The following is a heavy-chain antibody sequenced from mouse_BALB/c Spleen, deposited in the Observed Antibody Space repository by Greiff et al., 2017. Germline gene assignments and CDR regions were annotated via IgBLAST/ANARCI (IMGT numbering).Heavy chain of an antibody. CDR2: IWAGGST. D-gene: IGHD1-2*01. CDR1: GFSLTSYG. CDR3: AREITTALYAMDY. V-gene: IGHV2-9*02. Sequence: VKVVESGPGLVAPSQSLSITCTVSGFSLTSYGVHWVRQPPGKGLEWLGVIWAGGSTNYNSALMSRLSISKDNSKSQVFLKMNSLQTDDTAMYYCAREITTALYAMDYWGQGTSVTVSS. J-gene: IGHJ4*01.